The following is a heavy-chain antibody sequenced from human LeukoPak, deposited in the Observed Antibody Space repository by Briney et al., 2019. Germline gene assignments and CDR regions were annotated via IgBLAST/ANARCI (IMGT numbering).Heavy chain of an antibody. CDR1: GGSISSSNW. D-gene: IGHD4-23*01. J-gene: IGHJ3*02. CDR3: ARRGGWLLGDAFDI. Sequence: SGTLSLTCAVSGGSISSSNWWSWVRQPPGKGLEWIGEIYHSGSTNYNPSLKSRVTISVDKSKNQFSLKLSSVTAADTAVYYCARRGGWLLGDAFDIWGQGTMVTVSS. CDR2: IYHSGST. V-gene: IGHV4-4*02.